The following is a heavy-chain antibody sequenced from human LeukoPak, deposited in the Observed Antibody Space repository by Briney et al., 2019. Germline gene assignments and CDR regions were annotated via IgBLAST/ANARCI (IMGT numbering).Heavy chain of an antibody. D-gene: IGHD4-11*01. V-gene: IGHV1-69*13. Sequence: SVKVSCKASGGTFSSYAISWVRQAPGQGLEWMGGIIPIFGTANYAQKFQGRVTITADESTSTAYMELSSLRSEDTAVYYCARGADSNYKTGPYFDYWGQGTLVTVSS. CDR1: GGTFSSYA. CDR3: ARGADSNYKTGPYFDY. CDR2: IIPIFGTA. J-gene: IGHJ4*02.